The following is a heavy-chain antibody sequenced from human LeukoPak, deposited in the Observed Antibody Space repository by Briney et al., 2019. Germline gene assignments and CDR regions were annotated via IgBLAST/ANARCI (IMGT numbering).Heavy chain of an antibody. V-gene: IGHV3-30*04. CDR1: GFAFSSYA. J-gene: IGHJ6*02. CDR3: ARDRGIAAAGGTYYYYGMDV. CDR2: ISYEGSNK. Sequence: GGSLGLSCGASGFAFSSYAMHWVRQAPGKGLEWVAVISYEGSNKYYADSVKGLFTISRDNSKNTLYLQMNSLRAEDTAVYYCARDRGIAAAGGTYYYYGMDVLGQGTTVTVSS. D-gene: IGHD6-13*01.